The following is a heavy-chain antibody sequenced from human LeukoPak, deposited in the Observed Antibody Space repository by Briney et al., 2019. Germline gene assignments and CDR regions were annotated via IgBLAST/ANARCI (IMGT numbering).Heavy chain of an antibody. D-gene: IGHD5-18*01. CDR1: GFTFSSYA. J-gene: IGHJ4*02. Sequence: GGSLRLSCAASGFTFSSYAMSWVRQAPGKGLEWVSAISGSGGSTYYADSVKGRFTISRGNSNNTLYLQMNSLRAEDTAVYFCAKELIRGYSYGYADQWGQGTLVTISS. V-gene: IGHV3-23*01. CDR3: AKELIRGYSYGYADQ. CDR2: ISGSGGST.